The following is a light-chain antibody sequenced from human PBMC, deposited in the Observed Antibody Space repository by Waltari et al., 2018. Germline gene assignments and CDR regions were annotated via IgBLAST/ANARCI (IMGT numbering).Light chain of an antibody. CDR3: CSYAGSYTWV. V-gene: IGLV2-11*01. J-gene: IGLJ3*02. CDR1: SSDVGGYNY. CDR2: DFS. Sequence: QSALTQPRSVSGSPGQSVTISCTGTSSDVGGYNYVSWYQQHPGKPPKLLIYDFSNRPSGVPARFSGSKSGNTASLTISGLQADDEADYYCCSYAGSYTWVFGGGTKMTVL.